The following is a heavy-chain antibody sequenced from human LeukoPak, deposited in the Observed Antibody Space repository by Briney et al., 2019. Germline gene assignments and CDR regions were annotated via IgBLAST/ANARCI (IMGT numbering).Heavy chain of an antibody. CDR2: IYYSGST. V-gene: IGHV4-39*01. Sequence: GSLRLSCAASGFTFRSDWMHWVRQPPGNGLEWIGNIYYSGSTYYNPSLKSRVIISVDTSETQSSLKLSSVTAADTAVYYCARRRHGSSHRDYWGQGTLVTVSS. CDR3: ARRRHGSSHRDY. J-gene: IGHJ4*02. CDR1: GFTFRSDW. D-gene: IGHD6-13*01.